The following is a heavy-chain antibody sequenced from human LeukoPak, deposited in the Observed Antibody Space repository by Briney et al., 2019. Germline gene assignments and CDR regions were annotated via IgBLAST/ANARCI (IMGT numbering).Heavy chain of an antibody. CDR2: IKQDGSEK. CDR3: AREKNLWFGELYPDY. Sequence: PGGSLRLSCAASGFTFSDYYMSWIRQAPGKGLEWVANIKQDGSEKYYVDSVKGRFTISRDNAKNSLYLQMNSLRAEDTAVYYCAREKNLWFGELYPDYWGQGTLVTVSS. J-gene: IGHJ4*02. CDR1: GFTFSDYY. D-gene: IGHD3-10*01. V-gene: IGHV3-7*01.